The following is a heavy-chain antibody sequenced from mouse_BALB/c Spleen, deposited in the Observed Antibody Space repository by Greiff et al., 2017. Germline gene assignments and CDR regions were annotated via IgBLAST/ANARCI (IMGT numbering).Heavy chain of an antibody. V-gene: IGHV3-6*02. Sequence: EVQLQESGPGLVKPSQSLSLTCSVTGYSITSGYYWNWIRQFPGNKLEWMGYISYDGSNNYNPSLKNRISITRDTSKNQFFLKLNSVTTEDTATYYCARRGPYGNDYWGQGTTLTVSS. CDR1: GYSITSGYY. CDR2: ISYDGSN. J-gene: IGHJ2*01. CDR3: ARRGPYGNDY. D-gene: IGHD2-1*01.